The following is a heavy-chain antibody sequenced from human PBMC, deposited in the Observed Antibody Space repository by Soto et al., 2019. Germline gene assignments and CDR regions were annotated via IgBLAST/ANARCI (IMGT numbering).Heavy chain of an antibody. V-gene: IGHV3-48*02. D-gene: IGHD5-12*01. J-gene: IGHJ4*02. CDR1: GFTFSSYS. CDR2: ISSSSSTI. CDR3: ARSRWLQPLLFDY. Sequence: GGSLRLSCAASGFTFSSYSMNWVRQAPGKGLEWVSYISSSSSTIYYADSVKGRFTISRDNAKNSLYLQMNSLRDEDTAVYYSARSRWLQPLLFDYWGQGTLVTVSS.